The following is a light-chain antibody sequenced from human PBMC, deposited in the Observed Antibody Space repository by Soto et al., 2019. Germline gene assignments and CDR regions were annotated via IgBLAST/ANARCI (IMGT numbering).Light chain of an antibody. CDR1: SSNIGSNT. J-gene: IGLJ1*01. V-gene: IGLV1-44*01. CDR3: AAWDDGLNGPYV. Sequence: QSVLTQPPSASGTPGQRVTISCSGSSSNIGSNTVNWYQQLPGTAPKLVIYNNNQRPSGVPDRFSGSTSGTSASLAISGLQSEDEADYYCAAWDDGLNGPYVFGTGTKLTVL. CDR2: NNN.